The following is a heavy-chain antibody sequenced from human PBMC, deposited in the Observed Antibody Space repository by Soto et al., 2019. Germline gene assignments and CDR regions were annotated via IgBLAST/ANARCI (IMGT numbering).Heavy chain of an antibody. CDR3: AREILPASPREFDY. J-gene: IGHJ4*02. CDR2: ISGFNGNT. CDR1: GYTFTSYG. V-gene: IGHV1-18*01. D-gene: IGHD2-2*01. Sequence: ASVKVSCKASGYTFTSYGISWVRQALGQGLEWMGWISGFNGNTNYAQKFQGRVSMTTDTSTSTAYMELRSLGSDDTAVYYCAREILPASPREFDYWGQGTLVTVSS.